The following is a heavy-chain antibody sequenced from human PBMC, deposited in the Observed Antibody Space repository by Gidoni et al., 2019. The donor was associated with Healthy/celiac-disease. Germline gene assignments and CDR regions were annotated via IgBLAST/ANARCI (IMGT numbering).Heavy chain of an antibody. Sequence: GAVISYDGSNKYYADSVKGRFTISRDNSKNTLYLQMNSLRAEDTAVYYCARGPMVRGVITPSYYYYGMDVWGQGTTVTVSS. CDR2: ISYDGSNK. J-gene: IGHJ6*02. V-gene: IGHV3-30-3*01. D-gene: IGHD3-10*01. CDR3: ARGPMVRGVITPSYYYYGMDV.